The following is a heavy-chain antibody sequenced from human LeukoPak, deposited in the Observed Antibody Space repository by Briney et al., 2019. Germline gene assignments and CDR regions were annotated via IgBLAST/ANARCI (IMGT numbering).Heavy chain of an antibody. J-gene: IGHJ5*02. V-gene: IGHV3-74*01. CDR1: GFTFSSYW. CDR3: ARGAYSSSWYESASSDRDWFDP. CDR2: INTDGSST. Sequence: GGSLRLSCAASGFTFSSYWMHWVRQAPGKGLVWVSRINTDGSSTSYADSVKGRFTISRDNAKNTLYLQMNSLRAEDTAVYYCARGAYSSSWYESASSDRDWFDPWGQGTLVTVSS. D-gene: IGHD6-13*01.